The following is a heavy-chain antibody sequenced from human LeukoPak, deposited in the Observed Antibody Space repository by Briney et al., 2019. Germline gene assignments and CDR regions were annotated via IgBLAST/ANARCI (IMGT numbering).Heavy chain of an antibody. CDR2: INPSGGSP. V-gene: IGHV1-46*01. J-gene: IGHJ4*02. CDR1: GYTFTSYY. Sequence: ASVKIPCKACGYTFTSYYMHWVRQDPGQGLEWMGIINPSGGSPSYAQKFQGRVTMTRDTSTSTVYMELSSLRSEDTAVYYCAREQEYSSGWLTHWGQGTLVTVSS. CDR3: AREQEYSSGWLTH. D-gene: IGHD6-19*01.